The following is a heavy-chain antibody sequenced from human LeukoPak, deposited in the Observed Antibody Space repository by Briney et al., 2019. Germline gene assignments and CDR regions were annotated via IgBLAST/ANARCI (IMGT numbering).Heavy chain of an antibody. Sequence: PGGSLRLSRAASGFTVSSNYMSWVRQAPGKGLEWVSVIYSGGSTYYADSVKGRFTISRDNSKNTLYLQMNSLRAEDTAVYYCARDPEAAAGLNWGQGTLVTVSS. J-gene: IGHJ4*02. D-gene: IGHD6-13*01. V-gene: IGHV3-53*01. CDR2: IYSGGST. CDR1: GFTVSSNY. CDR3: ARDPEAAAGLN.